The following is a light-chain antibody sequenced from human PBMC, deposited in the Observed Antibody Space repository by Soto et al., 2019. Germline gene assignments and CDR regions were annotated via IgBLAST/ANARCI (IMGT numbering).Light chain of an antibody. CDR3: HQYGGSPPVA. CDR1: QSVSSRY. V-gene: IGKV3-20*01. Sequence: EFVLTQSPGTMSLSPGERATISCRASQSVSSRYLARYQQKPGQAPRLLIYCASSRATGIPDRFSGSGSGKDFTLTISGLEPEDFAVYYCHQYGGSPPVASGQGTKVEIK. J-gene: IGKJ1*01. CDR2: CAS.